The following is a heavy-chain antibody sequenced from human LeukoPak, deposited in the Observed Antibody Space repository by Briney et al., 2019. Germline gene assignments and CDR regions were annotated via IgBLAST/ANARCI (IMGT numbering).Heavy chain of an antibody. CDR2: ISFDGSNK. J-gene: IGHJ6*02. D-gene: IGHD6-25*01. CDR1: GFTFSSYG. Sequence: GGSLRLSCTASGFTFSSYGMHWVRQAPGKGLEWVAVISFDGSNKYYADSVKGRFTISRDNSKNTLYLQMNSLRAEDTAVYYCGGDYVMDVWGQGTSVTVSS. CDR3: GGDYVMDV. V-gene: IGHV3-30*03.